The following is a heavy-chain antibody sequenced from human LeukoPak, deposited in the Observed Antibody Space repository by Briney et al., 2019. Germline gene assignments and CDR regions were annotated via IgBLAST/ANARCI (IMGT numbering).Heavy chain of an antibody. CDR3: ARDHILTGTVYYYYGMDV. D-gene: IGHD3-9*01. CDR1: GFTLSSNY. Sequence: PGGSLRLSCAASGFTLSSNYMSWVRQAPGKGLEWGSVIYSGGSTYYTDSVKGRFTISRDNSKNTLYLQMNSLRAEDTAVYYCARDHILTGTVYYYYGMDVWGQGTTVTVSS. V-gene: IGHV3-66*01. CDR2: IYSGGST. J-gene: IGHJ6*02.